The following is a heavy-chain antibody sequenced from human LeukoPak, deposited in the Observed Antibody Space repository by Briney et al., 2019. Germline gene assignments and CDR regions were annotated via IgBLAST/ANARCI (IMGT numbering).Heavy chain of an antibody. D-gene: IGHD3-3*01. CDR1: GYTFTNYG. V-gene: IGHV1-18*01. Sequence: ASVKVSCKASGYTFTNYGISWVRQAPGQGLEWMGWISASNGNTNYAQKLQGRVTLTTDTSTSTVYMELSSLRSEDTALYYCAREVSRVAPPRRYFDYWGQGTLVTVSS. CDR2: ISASNGNT. CDR3: AREVSRVAPPRRYFDY. J-gene: IGHJ4*02.